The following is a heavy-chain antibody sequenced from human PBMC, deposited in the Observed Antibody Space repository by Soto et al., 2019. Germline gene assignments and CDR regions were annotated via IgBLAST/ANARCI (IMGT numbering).Heavy chain of an antibody. J-gene: IGHJ4*02. D-gene: IGHD3-22*01. V-gene: IGHV3-30*03. Sequence: PGGSLRLSCAASGFTFSSYGMHWVRQAPGKGLEWVAVISYDGSNKYYADSVKGRFTISRDNSKNTLYLQMNSLRAEDTAVYYCARDPGDYYDISRYFDYWGQGTLVTVSS. CDR2: ISYDGSNK. CDR3: ARDPGDYYDISRYFDY. CDR1: GFTFSSYG.